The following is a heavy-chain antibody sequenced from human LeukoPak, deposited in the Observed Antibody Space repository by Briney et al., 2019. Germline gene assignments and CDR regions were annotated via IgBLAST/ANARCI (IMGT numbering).Heavy chain of an antibody. CDR1: GFTFSDYW. Sequence: GGSLRLSCAASGFTFSDYWMYWVRQVPGKGLVCVSRINSDGSTTTYADSVKGRFTISRDNAENTLYLHMTSLRVEDTAVYYCARGLQGYYDSLTGYYRGRYYFDYWGQGTLVTVSS. J-gene: IGHJ4*02. CDR3: ARGLQGYYDSLTGYYRGRYYFDY. V-gene: IGHV3-74*01. D-gene: IGHD3-9*01. CDR2: INSDGSTT.